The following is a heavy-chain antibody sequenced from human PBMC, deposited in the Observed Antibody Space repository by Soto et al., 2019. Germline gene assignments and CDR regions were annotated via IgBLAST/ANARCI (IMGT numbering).Heavy chain of an antibody. Sequence: PSETLSLTCIVSGGSISSGDYYWSWIRQPPGKGLEWIGYIYHTGITYYKPSLKSRISISADTSKNQFSLKLSSVTAADTGVYYCASSSPFHYWGPGILVTVSS. CDR2: IYHTGIT. J-gene: IGHJ4*02. V-gene: IGHV4-30-4*01. D-gene: IGHD6-6*01. CDR1: GGSISSGDYY. CDR3: ASSSPFHY.